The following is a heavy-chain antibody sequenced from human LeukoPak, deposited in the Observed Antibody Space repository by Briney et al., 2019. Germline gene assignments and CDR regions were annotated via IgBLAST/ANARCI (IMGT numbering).Heavy chain of an antibody. J-gene: IGHJ4*02. CDR1: GGSFSGYY. CDR3: ARGARGYSGYVKY. CDR2: INHSGST. V-gene: IGHV4-34*01. Sequence: SETLSLTCAVYGGSFSGYYWSWIRQPPGKGLEWIGEINHSGSTNYNPSLKSRVTISVDTSKNQFSLKLSSVTAADTAVYYCARGARGYSGYVKYWGQGTLVTVSS. D-gene: IGHD5-12*01.